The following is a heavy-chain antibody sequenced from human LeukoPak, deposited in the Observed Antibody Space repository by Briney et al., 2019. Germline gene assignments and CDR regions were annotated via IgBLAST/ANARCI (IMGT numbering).Heavy chain of an antibody. Sequence: KVSCKGSGYTFPNYWIGWVRQMPGKGLERMGIIYPGDSNTRYSPSFQGQVTISADKSISTAYLQWSSLKASDTAMYYCARFAYGSDYFPGHYWGQGTLVTVSS. CDR3: ARFAYGSDYFPGHY. CDR1: GYTFPNYW. J-gene: IGHJ4*02. V-gene: IGHV5-51*01. CDR2: IYPGDSNT. D-gene: IGHD3-22*01.